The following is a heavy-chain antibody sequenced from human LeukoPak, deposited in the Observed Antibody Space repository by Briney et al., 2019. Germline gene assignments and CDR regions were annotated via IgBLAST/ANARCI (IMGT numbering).Heavy chain of an antibody. CDR2: ISWDGGST. D-gene: IGHD3-10*01. J-gene: IGHJ4*02. CDR3: AKADGSSNQFDY. Sequence: PGGSLRLSCAASGFTFDDYSMHWVRHAPGKGLEWVSLISWDGGSTYYADSVKGRFTISRDNSKNSLYLQMNSLRAEDTALYYCAKADGSSNQFDYWGQGTLVTVSS. CDR1: GFTFDDYS. V-gene: IGHV3-43*01.